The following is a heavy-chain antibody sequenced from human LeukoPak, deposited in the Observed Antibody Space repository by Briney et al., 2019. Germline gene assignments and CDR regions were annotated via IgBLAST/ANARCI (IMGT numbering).Heavy chain of an antibody. Sequence: GGSLRLSCAASGFTFSSYWMHWVRQAPGKGLEWVSAISGSGGSTYYADSVKGRFTISRDNSKNTLYLQMNSLRAEDTAVYYCAKASACLWFGEPSMYVWGKGTTVTVSS. CDR1: GFTFSSYW. J-gene: IGHJ6*03. V-gene: IGHV3-23*01. CDR3: AKASACLWFGEPSMYV. D-gene: IGHD3-10*01. CDR2: ISGSGGST.